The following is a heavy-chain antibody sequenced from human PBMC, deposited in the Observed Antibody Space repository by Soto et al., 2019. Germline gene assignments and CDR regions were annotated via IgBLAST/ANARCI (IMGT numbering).Heavy chain of an antibody. D-gene: IGHD3-3*01. CDR3: ARLRFSPGWSGYGELKSFDP. Sequence: ASVKVSCKASGYTFTIYGISWVRQAPGQGLEWMGWISAYNGNTNYAQKLQGRVTMTTDTSTSTAYMELRSLRSDDTAVYYCARLRFSPGWSGYGELKSFDPWGQGTRVTLAS. CDR1: GYTFTIYG. V-gene: IGHV1-18*01. CDR2: ISAYNGNT. J-gene: IGHJ5*02.